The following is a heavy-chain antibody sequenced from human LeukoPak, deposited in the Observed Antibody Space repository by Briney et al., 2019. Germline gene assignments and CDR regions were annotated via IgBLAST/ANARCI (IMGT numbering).Heavy chain of an antibody. J-gene: IGHJ4*02. D-gene: IGHD3-16*01. CDR3: AKDTPLCYFDY. CDR2: IYSGGST. CDR1: GFTVSSNY. V-gene: IGHV3-66*01. Sequence: GGSLRLSCAASGFTVSSNYMSWVRQAPGKGLEWVSVIYSGGSTYYADSVKGRFTISRDNSKNTLYLQMNSLRADDTAVYYCAKDTPLCYFDYWGQGTLVTVSS.